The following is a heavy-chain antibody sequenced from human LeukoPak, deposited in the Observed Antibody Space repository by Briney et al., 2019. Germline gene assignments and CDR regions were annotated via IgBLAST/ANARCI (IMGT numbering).Heavy chain of an antibody. D-gene: IGHD3-16*01. Sequence: PGGSLRLSCAASGFTSGFIFSNHAMSWVRQAPGKGLEWVSSISGSGHNTYYADSVKGRFTVSRDNSKNTLYLQMNSLKVEDTAVYHCANDLPGRVWLDFWGQGTLVTVSS. CDR2: ISGSGHNT. CDR3: ANDLPGRVWLDF. CDR1: GFIFSNHA. V-gene: IGHV3-23*01. J-gene: IGHJ4*02.